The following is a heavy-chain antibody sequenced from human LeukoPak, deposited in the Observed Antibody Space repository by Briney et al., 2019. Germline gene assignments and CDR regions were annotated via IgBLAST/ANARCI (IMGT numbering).Heavy chain of an antibody. CDR1: GFTFSSYS. J-gene: IGHJ5*02. Sequence: GGSLRLSCAASGFTFSSYSMNWVRQVPGKGLEWVSSISSSSSYIYYADSVKGRFTISRDNAKNSLYLQMNSLRAEDTAVYYCAPPPTVRGVTPWGQGTLVTVSS. CDR2: ISSSSSYI. V-gene: IGHV3-21*01. D-gene: IGHD3-10*01. CDR3: APPPTVRGVTP.